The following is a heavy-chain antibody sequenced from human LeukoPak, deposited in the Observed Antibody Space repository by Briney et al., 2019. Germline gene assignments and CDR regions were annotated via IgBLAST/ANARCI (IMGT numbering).Heavy chain of an antibody. CDR1: GFTFSSYA. Sequence: GGSLRLSCAASGFTFSSYAMSWVRQAPGKGLEWVSAISGSGGSTYYADSVKGRFAISRDNSKNTLYLQMDSLRAEDTAVYYCAKARTYYDSSGYYLRWDQGTLVTVSS. D-gene: IGHD3-22*01. CDR2: ISGSGGST. CDR3: AKARTYYDSSGYYLR. V-gene: IGHV3-23*01. J-gene: IGHJ4*02.